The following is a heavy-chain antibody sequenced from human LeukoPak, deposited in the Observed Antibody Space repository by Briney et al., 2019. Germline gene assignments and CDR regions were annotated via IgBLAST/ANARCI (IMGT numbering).Heavy chain of an antibody. CDR1: GGPISSYY. J-gene: IGHJ4*02. CDR3: ARRHGDY. Sequence: SETLSLTCTVSGGPISSYYWSWIRQPPGKGLEWVGYIYYSGSKNYNPSLKSRVTISVDTSKNQFSLKLSSVTAADTAVYYCARRHGDYWGQGTLVTVSS. CDR2: IYYSGSK. V-gene: IGHV4-59*01.